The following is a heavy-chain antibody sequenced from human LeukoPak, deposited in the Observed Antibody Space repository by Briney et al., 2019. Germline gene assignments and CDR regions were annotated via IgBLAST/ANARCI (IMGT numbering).Heavy chain of an antibody. D-gene: IGHD4-17*01. CDR3: ARSDGDIDLDY. CDR2: ISSSGSTI. Sequence: PGGSLRLSCAASGFTFSSYEMNWVRQAPGKGLECVSYISSSGSTIYYADSVKGRFTISRDNAKNSLYLQMNSLRAEDTAVYYCARSDGDIDLDYAGQGTLVTVSS. CDR1: GFTFSSYE. V-gene: IGHV3-48*03. J-gene: IGHJ4*02.